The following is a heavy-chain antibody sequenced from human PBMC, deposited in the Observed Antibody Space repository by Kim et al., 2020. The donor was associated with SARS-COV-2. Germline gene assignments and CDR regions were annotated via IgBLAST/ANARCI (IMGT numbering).Heavy chain of an antibody. CDR2: ISSSSSTI. V-gene: IGHV3-48*04. CDR1: GFTFSSYS. CDR3: ARDNGYCSGGSCYPETVDY. J-gene: IGHJ4*02. D-gene: IGHD2-15*01. Sequence: GGSLRLSCAASGFTFSSYSMNWVRQAPGKGLEWVSYISSSSSTIYYADSVKGRFTISRDNAKNSLYLQMNSLRAEDTAVYYCARDNGYCSGGSCYPETVDYWGQGTLVTVSS.